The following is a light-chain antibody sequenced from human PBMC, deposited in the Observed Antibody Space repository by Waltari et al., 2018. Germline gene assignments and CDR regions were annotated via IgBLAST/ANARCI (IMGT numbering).Light chain of an antibody. Sequence: QSVLTQPPSVSVAPGQKVTIPCSGRSPNIGNNYVSWYQQLPGTAPKLLIYDNNKRPSGIPDRFSGSKSGTSATLGITGLQTGDEADYYCGTWDSSLSAWVFGGGTKLTVL. J-gene: IGLJ3*02. CDR1: SPNIGNNY. V-gene: IGLV1-51*01. CDR3: GTWDSSLSAWV. CDR2: DNN.